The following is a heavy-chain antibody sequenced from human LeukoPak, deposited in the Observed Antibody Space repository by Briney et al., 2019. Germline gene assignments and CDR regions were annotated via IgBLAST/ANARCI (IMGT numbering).Heavy chain of an antibody. J-gene: IGHJ4*02. D-gene: IGHD6-6*01. CDR1: GYTFTSYG. Sequence: GASVKVSCKASGYTFTSYGISWVRQAPGQGLEWMGWISAYNGNTNYAQKLQGRVTMTTDTSTSTAYMELRSLRSDDTAVYYCARVLAAIEYSSSFADCWGQGTLVTVSS. V-gene: IGHV1-18*01. CDR2: ISAYNGNT. CDR3: ARVLAAIEYSSSFADC.